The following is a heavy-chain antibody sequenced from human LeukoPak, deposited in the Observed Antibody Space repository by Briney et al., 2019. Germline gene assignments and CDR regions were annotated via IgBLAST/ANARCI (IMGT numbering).Heavy chain of an antibody. J-gene: IGHJ6*02. CDR2: TSYDGSNK. Sequence: GGSLRLSCAASGFTFSSYAMHWVRQAPGKGLEWVAVTSYDGSNKYYADSVKGRFTISGDNSKNTLYLQMNSLRAEDTAVYYCARPLHTVTWGCMDVWGQGTTVTVSS. V-gene: IGHV3-30-3*01. CDR1: GFTFSSYA. CDR3: ARPLHTVTWGCMDV. D-gene: IGHD4-17*01.